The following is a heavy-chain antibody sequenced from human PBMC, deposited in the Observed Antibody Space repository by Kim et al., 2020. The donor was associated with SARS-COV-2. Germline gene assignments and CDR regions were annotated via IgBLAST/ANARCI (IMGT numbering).Heavy chain of an antibody. V-gene: IGHV3-30*18. CDR1: GFTFSSYG. CDR2: ISYDGSNK. D-gene: IGHD4-17*01. Sequence: GGSLRLSCAASGFTFSSYGMHWVRQAPGKGLEWVAVISYDGSNKYYADSVKGRFTISRDNSKNTLYLQMNSLRAEDTAVYYCAKSATVVKMSYFDYWGQGTLVTVSS. J-gene: IGHJ4*02. CDR3: AKSATVVKMSYFDY.